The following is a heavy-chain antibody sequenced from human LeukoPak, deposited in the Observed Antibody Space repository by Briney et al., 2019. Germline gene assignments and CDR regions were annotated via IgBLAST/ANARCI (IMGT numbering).Heavy chain of an antibody. CDR3: ARVLAAAGTIGFDY. J-gene: IGHJ4*02. V-gene: IGHV3-7*01. CDR1: GFTFSSYW. Sequence: VGSLRLSCAASGFTFSSYWMSWVRQAPGKGLEWVANIKQDGSEKYYVDSVKGRFTISRDNAKNSLYLQMNSLRAEDTAVYYCARVLAAAGTIGFDYWGQGTLVTVSS. D-gene: IGHD6-13*01. CDR2: IKQDGSEK.